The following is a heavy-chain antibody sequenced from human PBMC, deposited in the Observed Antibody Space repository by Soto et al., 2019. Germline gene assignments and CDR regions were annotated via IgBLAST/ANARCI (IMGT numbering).Heavy chain of an antibody. V-gene: IGHV3-30-3*01. J-gene: IGHJ6*02. CDR3: ARDIVVVDYYYGMDV. CDR2: ISYDGSNK. Sequence: GGSLRLSCAASGFTFSSYAMHWVRQAPGKGLEWVAVISYDGSNKYYADSVKGRFTISRDNSKNTLYLQMNSLRAEDTAVYYCARDIVVVDYYYGMDVWGQGTTVTVSS. D-gene: IGHD2-2*01. CDR1: GFTFSSYA.